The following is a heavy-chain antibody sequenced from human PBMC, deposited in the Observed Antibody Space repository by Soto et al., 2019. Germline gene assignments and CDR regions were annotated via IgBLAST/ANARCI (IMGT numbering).Heavy chain of an antibody. J-gene: IGHJ6*02. CDR2: IYYSGST. D-gene: IGHD1-26*01. CDR1: GGSISSYY. CDR3: ARTIVGATGHYYYYYGMDV. V-gene: IGHV4-59*01. Sequence: SETLSLTCTVSGGSISSYYWSWIRQPPGKGLEWIGYIYYSGSTNYNPSLKSRVTISVDTSKSQFSLKLSSVTAADTAVYYCARTIVGATGHYYYYYGMDVWGQGTTVTVSS.